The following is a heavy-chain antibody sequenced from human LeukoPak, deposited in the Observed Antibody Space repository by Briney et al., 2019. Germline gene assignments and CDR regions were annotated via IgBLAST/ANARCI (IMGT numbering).Heavy chain of an antibody. V-gene: IGHV3-48*03. CDR3: AELGITMIGGV. D-gene: IGHD3-10*02. CDR1: GFTFSSYE. J-gene: IGHJ6*04. Sequence: WGSLRLSCAASGFTFSSYEMNWVSQAPGKGLEWVSYISSSGSTIYYADSVKGRFTISRDNAKNSLYLQMNSLRAEDTAVYYCAELGITMIGGVWGKGTTVTISS. CDR2: ISSSGSTI.